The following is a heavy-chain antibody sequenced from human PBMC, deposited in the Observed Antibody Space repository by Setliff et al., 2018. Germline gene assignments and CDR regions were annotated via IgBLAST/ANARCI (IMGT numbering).Heavy chain of an antibody. Sequence: GESLTISCQGLGYDFFGYWIAWVRQVPGKGPEWVGLIYPGDSDTTYSPSFQGQVTISADRSISTAYLQWSSLKASDTAMYYCVRQRYTSRWYVRDGFDIWGQGTMVTVSS. D-gene: IGHD6-13*01. CDR3: VRQRYTSRWYVRDGFDI. CDR2: IYPGDSDT. CDR1: GYDFFGYW. V-gene: IGHV5-51*01. J-gene: IGHJ3*02.